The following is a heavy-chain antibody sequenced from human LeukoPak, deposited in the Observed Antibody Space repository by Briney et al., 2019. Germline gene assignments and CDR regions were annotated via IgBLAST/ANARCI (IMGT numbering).Heavy chain of an antibody. Sequence: ASVKVSCKASGYTFTSYDINGVRQATGQGLGWMGWMNPNSGNTGYAQKFQGRVTMTRNTSISTAYMELSSLRSEDTAVYYCARDSSGWYTLFDYWGQGTLVTVSS. CDR3: ARDSSGWYTLFDY. V-gene: IGHV1-8*01. D-gene: IGHD6-19*01. J-gene: IGHJ4*02. CDR2: MNPNSGNT. CDR1: GYTFTSYD.